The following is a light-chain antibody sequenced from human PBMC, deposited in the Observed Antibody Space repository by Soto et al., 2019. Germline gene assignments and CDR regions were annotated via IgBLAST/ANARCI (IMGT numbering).Light chain of an antibody. V-gene: IGLV2-8*01. CDR2: EVN. J-gene: IGLJ3*02. Sequence: QSVLTQPPSASGSPGQSITISCIGTSSDVGGYNFVSWYQQHPGKVPKLMIYEVNKRPSGVPDRFSGSKSGNTASLTVSGLQAEDEADYYCSSYAGSVLLFGGGTKLTVL. CDR1: SSDVGGYNF. CDR3: SSYAGSVLL.